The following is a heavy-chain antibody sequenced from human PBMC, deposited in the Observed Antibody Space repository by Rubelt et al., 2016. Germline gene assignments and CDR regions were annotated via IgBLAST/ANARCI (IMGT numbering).Heavy chain of an antibody. V-gene: IGHV1-3*01. CDR3: ARGYCSGGSCYYFDY. CDR1: GYTFTSYA. Sequence: QVQLVQSGAAVKKPGASVKVSCKASGYTFTSYAMHWVRQAPGQRLEWMGCINAGNGNTKYSQKFQGRVTITRDTSASTAYMELSSLRSEDTAVYYCARGYCSGGSCYYFDYWGQGTLVTVSS. CDR2: INAGNGNT. J-gene: IGHJ4*02. D-gene: IGHD2-15*01.